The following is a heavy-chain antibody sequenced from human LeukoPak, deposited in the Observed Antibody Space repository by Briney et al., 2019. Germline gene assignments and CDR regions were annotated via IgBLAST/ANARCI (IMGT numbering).Heavy chain of an antibody. CDR2: IYHSGST. D-gene: IGHD6-19*01. Sequence: SETLSLTCAVSGYSISSGYYWGWIRQPPGKGLEWIGSIYHSGSTYYNPSLKSRVTISVDTSENQFSLKLSSVTAADTAVYYCARHHSSGWNNWFDPWGQGTLVTVSS. V-gene: IGHV4-38-2*01. CDR1: GYSISSGYY. CDR3: ARHHSSGWNNWFDP. J-gene: IGHJ5*02.